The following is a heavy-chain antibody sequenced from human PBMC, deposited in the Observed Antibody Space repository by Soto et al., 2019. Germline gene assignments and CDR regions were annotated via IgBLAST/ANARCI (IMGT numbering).Heavy chain of an antibody. Sequence: SVKVSCKASGGTFSSYAISWVRQAPGQGLEWMGGIIPIFGTANYAQKLQGRVTMTTDTSTSTAYMELRSLRSDDTAVYYCARASGSSYWFDPWGQGTLVTVSS. J-gene: IGHJ5*02. CDR3: ARASGSSYWFDP. D-gene: IGHD1-26*01. CDR2: IIPIFGTA. CDR1: GGTFSSYA. V-gene: IGHV1-69*05.